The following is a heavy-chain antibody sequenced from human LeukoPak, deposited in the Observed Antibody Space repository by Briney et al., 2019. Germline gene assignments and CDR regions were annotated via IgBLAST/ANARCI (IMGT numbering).Heavy chain of an antibody. CDR1: GGTFSSYA. CDR2: IIPIFGTA. Sequence: ASVKVSCKASGGTFSSYAISWVRQAPGQGLEWMGGIIPIFGTANYAQKFQGRVTITADESTSTAYMELSSLRSEDTAVYYCARDPPPSQRRGGYNSDYWGQGTLVTVSS. J-gene: IGHJ4*02. CDR3: ARDPPPSQRRGGYNSDY. V-gene: IGHV1-69*01. D-gene: IGHD5-24*01.